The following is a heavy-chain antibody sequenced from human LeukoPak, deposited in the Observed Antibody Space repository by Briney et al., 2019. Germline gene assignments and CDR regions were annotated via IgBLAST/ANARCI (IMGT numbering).Heavy chain of an antibody. J-gene: IGHJ6*03. CDR3: ASGSGSYRTPYYYMDV. D-gene: IGHD3-10*01. CDR1: GFTVRSNY. Sequence: GGSLRLSCAASGFTVRSNYMSWVRQAPRKGLEWVSVIYSGGSTYYADSVKGRFTISRDNSKNTLYLQMNNLRAEDTAVYYCASGSGSYRTPYYYMDVWGKGTTVTVSS. CDR2: IYSGGST. V-gene: IGHV3-53*01.